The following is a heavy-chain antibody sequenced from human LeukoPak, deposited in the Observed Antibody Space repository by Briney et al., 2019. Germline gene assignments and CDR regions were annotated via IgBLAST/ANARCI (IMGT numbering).Heavy chain of an antibody. D-gene: IGHD3-3*01. J-gene: IGHJ4*02. Sequence: PGRSLRLSCAASGFNFNSYGMNWVRQAPGKGLEWVAIISYDGNAKYYEDSLKGRFTIARDNSKNTLYLQMNSLRAEDTAVYYCARDGTDFGRFLGQGVFDYWGQGTLVTVSS. V-gene: IGHV3-30*03. CDR1: GFNFNSYG. CDR3: ARDGTDFGRFLGQGVFDY. CDR2: ISYDGNAK.